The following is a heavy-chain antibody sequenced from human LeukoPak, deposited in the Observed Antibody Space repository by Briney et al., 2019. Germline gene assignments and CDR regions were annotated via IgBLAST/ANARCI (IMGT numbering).Heavy chain of an antibody. J-gene: IGHJ4*02. D-gene: IGHD4/OR15-4a*01. CDR1: GVTVSSNS. CDR3: ARRAGAYSHPSDY. V-gene: IGHV3-53*01. CDR2: IYSDNT. Sequence: PGGSLRLSCTVSGVTVSSNSMSCVRQAPGKGLEWVSFIYSDNTHYSDSVKGRFTISRDNSKKTRYLQMNSLRANYTCGCYCARRAGAYSHPSDYWGQGTLVTVSS.